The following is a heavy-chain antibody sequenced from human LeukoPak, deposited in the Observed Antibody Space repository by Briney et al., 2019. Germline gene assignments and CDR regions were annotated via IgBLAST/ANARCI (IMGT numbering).Heavy chain of an antibody. CDR1: GFTLSSYW. J-gene: IGHJ4*02. CDR3: ARWALSTVDHYFDY. Sequence: GRSLRLSCAASGFTLSSYWMSWVRQAPGKGLEWVANIKQDGSEKYYVDSVKGRFTISRDNAKNSLYLQMNSLRAEDTAVYYCARWALSTVDHYFDYWGQGTLVTVSS. D-gene: IGHD4-17*01. V-gene: IGHV3-7*04. CDR2: IKQDGSEK.